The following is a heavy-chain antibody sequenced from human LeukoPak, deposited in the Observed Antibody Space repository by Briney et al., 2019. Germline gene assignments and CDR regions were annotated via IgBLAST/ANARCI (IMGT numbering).Heavy chain of an antibody. CDR3: ARVRSSRGWFDP. Sequence: ASVKVSCKASGYTFTSYYMHLVRQAPGQGLEWMGIINPSGGSTSYAQKFQGRVTMTRDTSTSTVYMELSSLRSEDTAVYYCARVRSSRGWFDPWGQGTLVTVSS. V-gene: IGHV1-46*01. CDR1: GYTFTSYY. D-gene: IGHD6-13*01. J-gene: IGHJ5*02. CDR2: INPSGGST.